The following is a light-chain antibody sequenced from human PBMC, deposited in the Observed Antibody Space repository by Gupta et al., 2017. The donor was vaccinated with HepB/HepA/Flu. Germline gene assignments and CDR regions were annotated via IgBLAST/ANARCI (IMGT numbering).Light chain of an antibody. CDR3: CSYVGSNSVV. V-gene: IGLV2-23*02. CDR1: SSDVGSYNL. CDR2: EVI. J-gene: IGLJ2*01. Sequence: QSALTQPASVSGSPGQPITIPCTGSSSDVGSYNLVSWYQKYPGQAPKLIIHEVIKRPSGVSDRFSGSKSGDTASLTISGLQAEDEADYYCCSYVGSNSVVFGGGTKVTVL.